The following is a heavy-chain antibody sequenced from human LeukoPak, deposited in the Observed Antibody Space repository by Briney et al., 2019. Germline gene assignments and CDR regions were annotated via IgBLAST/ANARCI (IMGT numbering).Heavy chain of an antibody. V-gene: IGHV4-38-2*01. CDR1: GYSISSGYY. CDR3: ARRGYSSSWHYFDY. D-gene: IGHD6-13*01. Sequence: SETLSLTCAVSGYSISSGYYWGWIRQPPGKGLEWIGSIYYSGSTYYNPSLKSRVTISVDTSKNQFSLKLSSVTAADTAVYYCARRGYSSSWHYFDYWGQGTLVTVSS. CDR2: IYYSGST. J-gene: IGHJ4*02.